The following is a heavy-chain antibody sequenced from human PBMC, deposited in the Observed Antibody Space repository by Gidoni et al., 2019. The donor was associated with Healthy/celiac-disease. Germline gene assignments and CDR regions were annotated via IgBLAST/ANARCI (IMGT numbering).Heavy chain of an antibody. CDR2: INHSGST. Sequence: QVQLQQWGAGLLKPSETLSLTCAVYGGSFSGYYWSWIRQPPGKGLEWIGEINHSGSTNYNPSLKSRVTISVDTSKNQFSLKLSSVTAADTAVYYCARVAAASRWLQCFDYWGQGTLVTVSS. V-gene: IGHV4-34*01. J-gene: IGHJ4*02. CDR1: GGSFSGYY. CDR3: ARVAAASRWLQCFDY. D-gene: IGHD5-12*01.